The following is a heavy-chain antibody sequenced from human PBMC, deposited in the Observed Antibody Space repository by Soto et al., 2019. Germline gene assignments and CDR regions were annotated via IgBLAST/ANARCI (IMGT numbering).Heavy chain of an antibody. CDR3: ARRIPFGYGMDV. CDR2: ITSNGGNT. CDR1: GFTFSSYA. J-gene: IGHJ6*02. V-gene: IGHV3-64*01. D-gene: IGHD2-21*01. Sequence: EVQLVESGGGLVQPGGSLRLSCAASGFTFSSYAMHWVRQAPGKGLEYVSVITSNGGNTDYASSVKGRLTISRDNSKNTLYLQMGSLRAEDMAVYYCARRIPFGYGMDVWGQGTTVTVSS.